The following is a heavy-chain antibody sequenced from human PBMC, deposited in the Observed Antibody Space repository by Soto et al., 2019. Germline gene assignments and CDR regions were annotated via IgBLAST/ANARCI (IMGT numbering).Heavy chain of an antibody. CDR1: GFTFSNYA. V-gene: IGHV3-23*01. J-gene: IGHJ3*02. Sequence: EVRLLESGGGLVQPGGSLRLSCVASGFTFSNYAMSWVRQAPGKGLEWVSVVTGRSSSTYYADSVEGRFIISRDNSRNTLFLQMNSLGAEDTAVYYCTKHLPSKKNQRRWADAFHIWGQGTILTVFS. CDR3: TKHLPSKKNQRRWADAFHI. CDR2: VTGRSSST. D-gene: IGHD2-2*01.